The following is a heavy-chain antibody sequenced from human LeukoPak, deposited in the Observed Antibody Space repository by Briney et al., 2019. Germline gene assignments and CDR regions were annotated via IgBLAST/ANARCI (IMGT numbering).Heavy chain of an antibody. Sequence: GGSLRLSCAASGFTVSSNYMSWVRQAPGKGLEWVSVIYSGGSTYYADSVKGRFTISRDKSKNTLYLQMNSLRAEDTAVYYCAGAIGIAAAGTFDYWGQGTLVTVSS. D-gene: IGHD6-13*01. CDR1: GFTVSSNY. CDR3: AGAIGIAAAGTFDY. J-gene: IGHJ4*02. CDR2: IYSGGST. V-gene: IGHV3-66*01.